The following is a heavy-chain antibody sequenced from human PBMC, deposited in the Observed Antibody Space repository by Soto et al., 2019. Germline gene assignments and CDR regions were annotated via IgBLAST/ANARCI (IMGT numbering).Heavy chain of an antibody. Sequence: QVQLVESGGGVVQPGRSLRLSCVGSGFTFSSYGMHWVRQAPGKGLEWLAVISFDGNYKYHADSVKGRFTISRDNSKNTLFLEMSSLRTEDTAVYYCVEDNLDSGGYENWDFDLWGRGTLVTVSS. V-gene: IGHV3-30*18. J-gene: IGHJ2*01. CDR2: ISFDGNYK. CDR1: GFTFSSYG. CDR3: VEDNLDSGGYENWDFDL. D-gene: IGHD1-26*01.